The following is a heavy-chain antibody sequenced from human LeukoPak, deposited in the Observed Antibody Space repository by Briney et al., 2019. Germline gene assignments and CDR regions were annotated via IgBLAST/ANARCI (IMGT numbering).Heavy chain of an antibody. CDR2: ISGSGGST. J-gene: IGHJ6*04. Sequence: PGGSLRLSCAASVFTLSSYAVSWVRQAPGKGLEWVSAISGSGGSTYYADSVKGRFTISKDNSKNTLYLQMNSLRPEGMLVYYCAKGLPGMDVWGEGTTVTVSS. V-gene: IGHV3-23*01. CDR3: AKGLPGMDV. CDR1: VFTLSSYA.